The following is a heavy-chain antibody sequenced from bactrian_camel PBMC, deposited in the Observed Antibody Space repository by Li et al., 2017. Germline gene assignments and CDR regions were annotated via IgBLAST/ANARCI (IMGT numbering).Heavy chain of an antibody. V-gene: IGHV3S53*01. CDR3: ATGVYCANVLSPSEYDT. Sequence: QVQLVESGGGSVQAGGSLRLSCAASGITGTTNCMGWFRQAPGKRREGVATIDSDGSTTYPDSVKGRFTISRDSAKTTLFLEMNSLKPDDSATYYCATGVYCANVLSPSEYDTWGQGTQVTVS. CDR2: IDSDGST. CDR1: GITGTTNC. J-gene: IGHJ4*01. D-gene: IGHD3*01.